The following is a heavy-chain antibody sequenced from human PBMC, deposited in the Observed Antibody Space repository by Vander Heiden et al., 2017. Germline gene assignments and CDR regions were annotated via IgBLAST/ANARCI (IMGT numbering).Heavy chain of an antibody. Sequence: EVQLLESGGGLVQPGGSLRLSCAASGFTFSSYAMSWVRQAPGKGLEWVSAISGIGGSTYYADSVKGRFTISRDNSKNTLYLQMNSLRAEDTAVYYCAMRRITMIVVVHYSAFDIWGQGTMVTVSS. CDR1: GFTFSSYA. D-gene: IGHD3-22*01. CDR2: ISGIGGST. J-gene: IGHJ3*02. CDR3: AMRRITMIVVVHYSAFDI. V-gene: IGHV3-23*01.